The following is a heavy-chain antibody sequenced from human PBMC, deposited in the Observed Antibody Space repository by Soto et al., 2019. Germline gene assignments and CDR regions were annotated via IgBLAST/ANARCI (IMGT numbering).Heavy chain of an antibody. V-gene: IGHV3-53*01. CDR2: IYSGGST. J-gene: IGHJ4*02. CDR3: ARAVIEGYYDSSPYYFDY. CDR1: GFTVSSNY. D-gene: IGHD3-22*01. Sequence: GGSLRLSCAASGFTVSSNYMSWVRQAPGKGLEWVSVIYSGGSTYYADSVKGRFTISRDNSKNTLYLQMNSLRAEDTAVYYCARAVIEGYYDSSPYYFDYWGQGTLVTVSS.